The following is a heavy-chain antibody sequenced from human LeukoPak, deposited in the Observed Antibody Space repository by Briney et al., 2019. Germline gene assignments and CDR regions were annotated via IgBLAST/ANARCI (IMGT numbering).Heavy chain of an antibody. CDR3: ATGGVVVVPAATATPFDL. J-gene: IGHJ2*01. D-gene: IGHD2-2*01. CDR1: GYTLTELS. CDR2: FDPEDGET. V-gene: IGHV1-24*01. Sequence: ASVKVSCKVSGYTLTELSMHWVRQAPGKGLEWMGGFDPEDGETIYAQKFQGRVTMTEDTSTDTAYMELSSLRSEDTAVYYCATGGVVVVPAATATPFDLWGRGTLVTVSS.